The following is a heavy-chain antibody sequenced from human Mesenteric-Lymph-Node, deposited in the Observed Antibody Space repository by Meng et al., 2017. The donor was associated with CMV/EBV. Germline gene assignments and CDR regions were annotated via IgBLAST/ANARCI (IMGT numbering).Heavy chain of an antibody. CDR2: ISSRGSTI. CDR3: ARGDDNNSIFGDEGVDY. Sequence: GESLKISCAASGFTFSDYYMSWIRQAPGKGLEWISYISSRGSTIYYADSVKGRFTISRDNAKNSLYLQMNSLRAEDTAVYYCARGDDNNSIFGDEGVDYWGQGTLVTVSS. D-gene: IGHD3-3*01. V-gene: IGHV3-11*01. CDR1: GFTFSDYY. J-gene: IGHJ4*02.